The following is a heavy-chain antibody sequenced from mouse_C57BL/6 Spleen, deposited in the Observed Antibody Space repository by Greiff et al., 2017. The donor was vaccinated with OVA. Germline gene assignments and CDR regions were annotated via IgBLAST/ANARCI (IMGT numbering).Heavy chain of an antibody. V-gene: IGHV2-6-1*01. CDR2: IWSDGST. CDR3: ARQYGYDGGFAY. J-gene: IGHJ3*01. D-gene: IGHD2-2*01. Sequence: AKLMESGPGLVAPSQSLSITCTVSGFSLTSYGVHWVRQPPGKGLEWLVVIWSDGSTTYNSALKSRLSISKDNSKSQVFLKMNSLQTDDTAMYYCARQYGYDGGFAYWGQGTLVTVSA. CDR1: GFSLTSYG.